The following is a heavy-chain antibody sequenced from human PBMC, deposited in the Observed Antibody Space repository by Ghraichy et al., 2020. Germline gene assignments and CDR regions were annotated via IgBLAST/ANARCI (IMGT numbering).Heavy chain of an antibody. Sequence: EGSLRLSCAASGFTFSTCALNWVRQAPGKGLEWVSSITASGDPAYSADSVRGRFTISRDNSKNTVYLQMSSLRVEDTAVYYCAKENMAGEVGAPVGYYGMDVWGQGTTVIVS. D-gene: IGHD1-26*01. V-gene: IGHV3-23*01. J-gene: IGHJ6*02. CDR1: GFTFSTCA. CDR3: AKENMAGEVGAPVGYYGMDV. CDR2: ITASGDPA.